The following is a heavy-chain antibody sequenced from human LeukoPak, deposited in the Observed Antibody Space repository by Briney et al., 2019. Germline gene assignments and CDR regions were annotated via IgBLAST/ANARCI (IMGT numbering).Heavy chain of an antibody. CDR1: GFTFSTYG. Sequence: GGSLRLSCAASGFTFSTYGMHWVRQAPGKGLEWVAVIWNDGSQKYFADSVKGRFTISRDNSKNTLYLQMNSLRAEDTAVYYCARAYSSVASCDYWGQGTLVTVSS. CDR2: IWNDGSQK. CDR3: ARAYSSVASCDY. V-gene: IGHV3-33*01. D-gene: IGHD6-19*01. J-gene: IGHJ4*02.